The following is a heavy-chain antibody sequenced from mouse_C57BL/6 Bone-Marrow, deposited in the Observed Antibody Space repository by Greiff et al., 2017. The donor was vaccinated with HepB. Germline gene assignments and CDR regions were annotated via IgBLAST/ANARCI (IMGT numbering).Heavy chain of an antibody. CDR1: GYTFTSYG. J-gene: IGHJ2*01. CDR2: IYPRSGIT. D-gene: IGHD2-12*01. Sequence: QVQLQQSGAELARPGASVKLSCKASGYTFTSYGISWVKQRTGQGLEWIGEIYPRSGITYYNEKFKGKATLTADKSSSTAYMELRSLTSEDSAVYFCARAYYKGYFDYWGQGTTLTVSS. V-gene: IGHV1-81*01. CDR3: ARAYYKGYFDY.